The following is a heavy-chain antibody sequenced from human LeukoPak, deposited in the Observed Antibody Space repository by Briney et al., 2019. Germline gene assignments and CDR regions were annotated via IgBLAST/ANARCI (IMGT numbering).Heavy chain of an antibody. D-gene: IGHD6-13*01. CDR3: ARTSIAAGIDY. V-gene: IGHV4-4*07. CDR2: IHTSGST. CDR1: GGSISSYY. J-gene: IGHJ4*02. Sequence: PSETLSLTCTVSGGSISSYYWSWIRQPAGKGLEWIGRIHTSGSTNYNPSLKSRVTISVDTSKNQFSLKLSSVTAADTAVYYCARTSIAAGIDYWGQGTLVTVSS.